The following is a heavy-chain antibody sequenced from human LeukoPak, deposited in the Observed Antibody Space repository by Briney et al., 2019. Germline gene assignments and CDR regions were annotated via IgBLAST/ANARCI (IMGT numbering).Heavy chain of an antibody. CDR2: INHSGST. J-gene: IGHJ4*02. Sequence: PSETLSLTCAGYGVSFSGYYWSWIRQPPGKGLEWIGEINHSGSTNYNPSLKSRVTISVDTSKDQFSLKLSSVTAADTAVYYCARGVIYTTDFDYWGQGTLVTVSS. D-gene: IGHD1-1*01. CDR1: GVSFSGYY. CDR3: ARGVIYTTDFDY. V-gene: IGHV4-34*01.